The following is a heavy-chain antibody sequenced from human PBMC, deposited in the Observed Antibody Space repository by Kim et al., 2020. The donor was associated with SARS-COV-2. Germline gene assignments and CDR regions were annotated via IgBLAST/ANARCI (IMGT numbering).Heavy chain of an antibody. J-gene: IGHJ2*01. CDR1: GGSISSYY. D-gene: IGHD3-10*01. V-gene: IGHV4-59*13. Sequence: SETLSLTCTVSGGSISSYYWSWIRQPPGKGLEWIGNIYYSGSTNYNPSLKSRVTIPVDTSKNQFSLKLSSVTAAYTAVYYCAREAEAAPRITMFRGFFDRCGRGTLVTVSS. CDR3: AREAEAAPRITMFRGFFDR. CDR2: IYYSGST.